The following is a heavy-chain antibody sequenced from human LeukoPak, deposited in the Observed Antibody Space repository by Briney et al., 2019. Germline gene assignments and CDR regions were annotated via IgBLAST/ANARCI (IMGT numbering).Heavy chain of an antibody. V-gene: IGHV3-48*03. D-gene: IGHD2-21*01. CDR2: INTGVRSA. Sequence: GGSLRLSCIGYGFSLSAYEFNWVRQAPGKGLEWISYINTGVRSAYYAGSVKGRVTISGDDANSAVHLEMNSLRAEDTAIYYCARETLNCGGDCFDYWGQGSPGHRFH. CDR3: ARETLNCGGDCFDY. CDR1: GFSLSAYE. J-gene: IGHJ4*02.